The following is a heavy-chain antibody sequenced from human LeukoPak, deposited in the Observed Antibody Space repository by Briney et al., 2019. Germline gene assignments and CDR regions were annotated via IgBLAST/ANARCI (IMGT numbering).Heavy chain of an antibody. V-gene: IGHV3-11*04. Sequence: GGSLRLSCAASGFTFSDYYMSWIRQAPGKGLEWVSYISSSGSVIYYADSVKGRFTISRDNAKSSLYLQMNSLRAEDTAIYYCARGYSANWFDPWGQETLVTVSS. D-gene: IGHD3-16*02. CDR1: GFTFSDYY. J-gene: IGHJ5*02. CDR3: ARGYSANWFDP. CDR2: ISSSGSVI.